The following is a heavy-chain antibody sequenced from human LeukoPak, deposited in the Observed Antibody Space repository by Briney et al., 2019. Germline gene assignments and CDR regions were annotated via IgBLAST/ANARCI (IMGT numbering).Heavy chain of an antibody. D-gene: IGHD2-2*02. J-gene: IGHJ4*02. CDR3: ARLGGYCSSINCYIYFDY. Sequence: SETLSLTCTVSGGSISSNYWSWIRQPAGKGLEWIGRIYTSGSTNYNPSLKSRVTMSVDTSKNQFSLKLSFVTAADTAVYYCARLGGYCSSINCYIYFDYWGQGTLVTVSS. CDR1: GGSISSNY. CDR2: IYTSGST. V-gene: IGHV4-4*07.